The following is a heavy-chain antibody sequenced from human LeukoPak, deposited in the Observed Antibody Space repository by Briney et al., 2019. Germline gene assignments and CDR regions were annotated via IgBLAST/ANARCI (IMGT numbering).Heavy chain of an antibody. V-gene: IGHV3-30*01. CDR3: ARAVYSSSSADYYYYYMDV. J-gene: IGHJ6*03. CDR2: ISYDGSNK. Sequence: PGRSLRLSCAASGFTFSSYAMHWVRQAPGKGLEWVAVISYDGSNKYYADSVKGRFTISRDNSKNTLYLQMNSLRAEDTAVYYCARAVYSSSSADYYYYYMDVWGKWTTVTVSS. D-gene: IGHD6-6*01. CDR1: GFTFSSYA.